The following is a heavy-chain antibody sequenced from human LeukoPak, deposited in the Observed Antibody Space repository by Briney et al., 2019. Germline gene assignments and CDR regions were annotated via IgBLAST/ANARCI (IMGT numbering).Heavy chain of an antibody. J-gene: IGHJ5*02. V-gene: IGHV1-8*01. CDR2: MNPNSGNT. CDR1: GYTFTSYD. Sequence: ASVKVSCKASGYTFTSYDINWVRQATGQGLEWMGWMNPNSGNTGYAQKFQGRVTMTRNTSISTAYMELSSLRSEDTAVYYCARRSDNYDYVWGSYRYFGLDPWGQGTLVTVSS. CDR3: ARRSDNYDYVWGSYRYFGLDP. D-gene: IGHD3-16*02.